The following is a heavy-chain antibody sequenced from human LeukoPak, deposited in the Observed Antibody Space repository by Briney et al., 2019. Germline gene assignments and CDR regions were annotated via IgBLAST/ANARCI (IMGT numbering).Heavy chain of an antibody. CDR3: ARLRGPPGSGSQLNRTERPRDYYFDY. CDR1: GYSISSGYY. J-gene: IGHJ4*02. D-gene: IGHD2-2*01. Sequence: SETLSLTCTVSGYSISSGYYWGWIRQPPGKGLEWIGSIYHSGSTNYNPSLKSRVTISVDTSKNQFSLKLSSVTAADTAVYYCARLRGPPGSGSQLNRTERPRDYYFDYWGQGTLVTVSS. V-gene: IGHV4-38-2*02. CDR2: IYHSGST.